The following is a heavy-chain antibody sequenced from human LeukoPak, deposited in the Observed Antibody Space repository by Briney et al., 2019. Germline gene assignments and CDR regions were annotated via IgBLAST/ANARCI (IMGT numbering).Heavy chain of an antibody. CDR1: GFTFSSSA. CDR2: ISGSGSGGST. V-gene: IGHV3-23*01. Sequence: GGSLRLSCAASGFTFSSSAMSWVRQAPGKGLEWVSSISGSGSGGSTYYADSVKGRFTISRDNSKNTLYLQMNSLRAEDTAVYYCARRAGAYSHPYDYWGQGTLVTVSS. CDR3: ARRAGAYSHPYDY. D-gene: IGHD4/OR15-4a*01. J-gene: IGHJ4*02.